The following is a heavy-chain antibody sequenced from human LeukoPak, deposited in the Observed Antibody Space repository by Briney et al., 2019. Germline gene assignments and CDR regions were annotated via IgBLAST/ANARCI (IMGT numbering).Heavy chain of an antibody. CDR1: GYTFTGYY. Sequence: ASVKVSCKASGYTFTGYYMHWVRQAPGQGLEWMGWINPNSGGTNYAQKFQGRVTMTRDTSISTAYMELSRLRSDDTAVYYCARPPIVGSMVGAFDIWGQGTMVTVSS. D-gene: IGHD1-26*01. CDR2: INPNSGGT. V-gene: IGHV1-2*02. J-gene: IGHJ3*02. CDR3: ARPPIVGSMVGAFDI.